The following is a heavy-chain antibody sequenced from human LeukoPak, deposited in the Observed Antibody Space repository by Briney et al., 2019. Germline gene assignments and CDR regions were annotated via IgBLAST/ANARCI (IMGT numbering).Heavy chain of an antibody. CDR3: ARDPPRIPRITMVRGGRNWFDP. J-gene: IGHJ5*02. V-gene: IGHV7-4-1*02. Sequence: ASVKVSCKASGYTFTSYAMNWVRQAPGQGLEWMGWINTNTGNPTYAQGFTGRFVFSLDTSVSTAYLQISSLKAEDTAVYYCARDPPRIPRITMVRGGRNWFDPWGQGTLVTVSS. CDR1: GYTFTSYA. CDR2: INTNTGNP. D-gene: IGHD3-10*01.